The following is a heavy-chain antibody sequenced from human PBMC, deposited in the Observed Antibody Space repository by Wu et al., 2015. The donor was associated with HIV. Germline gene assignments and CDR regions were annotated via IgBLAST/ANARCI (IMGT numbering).Heavy chain of an antibody. CDR2: FDPEDGKI. CDR1: GNSLNKLS. Sequence: HVQLLQSGAVMRKPGASVKVSCKVVGNSLNKLSINWVRQAPGRGLDWMGGFDPEDGKILYPQKFQGRVTMTKDTSTSTIYMELKSLSHDDTALYYCATRIGGTMEAFNMWGQGTLVTVSS. J-gene: IGHJ3*02. V-gene: IGHV1-24*01. CDR3: ATRIGGTMEAFNM. D-gene: IGHD1-26*01.